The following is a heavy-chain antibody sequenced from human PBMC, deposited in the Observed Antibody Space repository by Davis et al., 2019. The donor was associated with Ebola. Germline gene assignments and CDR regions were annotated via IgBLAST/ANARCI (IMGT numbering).Heavy chain of an antibody. D-gene: IGHD3-9*01. CDR1: GFTFDDYA. V-gene: IGHV3-20*01. CDR3: ARVNAMTGYSRFDP. Sequence: PGGSLRLSCAASGFTFDDYAMTWVRQVPGKGLEWLSGINWNGASTGYADSVKGRFTISRDNAKNSLYLRMSSLSAEDTALYHCARVNAMTGYSRFDPWGQGTLVTVAS. J-gene: IGHJ5*02. CDR2: INWNGAST.